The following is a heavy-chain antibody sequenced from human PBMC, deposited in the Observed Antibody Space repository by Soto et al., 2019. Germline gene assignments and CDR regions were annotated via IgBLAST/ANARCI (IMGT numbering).Heavy chain of an antibody. J-gene: IGHJ5*02. Sequence: QVQLVESGGGVVQPGRSLRLSCAASGFTFSSYGMHWVRQAPGKGLEWVAVISYDGSNKYYADSVKGRFTISRDNSKNTLYLQMNSLRAEDTAVYYCAKDPYGVGMNWFDPWGQGTLVTVSS. V-gene: IGHV3-30*18. CDR3: AKDPYGVGMNWFDP. D-gene: IGHD1-26*01. CDR2: ISYDGSNK. CDR1: GFTFSSYG.